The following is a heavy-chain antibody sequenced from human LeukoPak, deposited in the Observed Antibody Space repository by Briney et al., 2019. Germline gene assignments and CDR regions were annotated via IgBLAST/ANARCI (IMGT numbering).Heavy chain of an antibody. CDR1: GFTFSSYA. CDR2: ISGSGDRT. CDR3: ASGSSTVKFYYGIDV. Sequence: GSLRLSCAASGFTFSSYAMSWVRQAPGKGLEWVSGISGSGDRTHYADSVKGRFTISRDNSKDTLYLQMNSLRAEDTAVYYCASGSSTVKFYYGIDVWGRGTTVTVSS. D-gene: IGHD4-17*01. J-gene: IGHJ6*02. V-gene: IGHV3-23*01.